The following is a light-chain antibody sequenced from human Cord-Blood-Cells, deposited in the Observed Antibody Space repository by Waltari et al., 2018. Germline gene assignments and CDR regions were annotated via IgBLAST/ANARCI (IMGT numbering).Light chain of an antibody. CDR3: SSYTSSSTLV. CDR1: SSDVGGYNY. CDR2: EVS. V-gene: IGLV2-14*01. Sequence: QSALTQPASVSGSAGQSITISCTGTSSDVGGYNYVSWYQQHPGKAPKLMIYEVSNRPSGVSNRFSGSRSGSTASLSISGRQAEDEADYYCSSYTSSSTLVFGTGTKVTVL. J-gene: IGLJ1*01.